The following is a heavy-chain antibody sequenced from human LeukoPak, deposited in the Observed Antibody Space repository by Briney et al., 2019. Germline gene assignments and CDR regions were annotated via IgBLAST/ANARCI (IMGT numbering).Heavy chain of an antibody. Sequence: GGSLRLSCVVSGFTFNRCWMNWDRQAPGKGLEWVAHINPDGRDTYYVDSVKGRFTISRDNAQNSMYLQMNSLRVEDTAVYYCTSWGDTTAEYFQRWGQGTLATVSS. D-gene: IGHD2-21*02. CDR2: INPDGRDT. J-gene: IGHJ1*01. CDR3: TSWGDTTAEYFQR. V-gene: IGHV3-7*01. CDR1: GFTFNRCW.